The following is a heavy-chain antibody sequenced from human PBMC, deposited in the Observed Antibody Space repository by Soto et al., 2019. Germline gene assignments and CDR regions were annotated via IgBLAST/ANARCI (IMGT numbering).Heavy chain of an antibody. V-gene: IGHV3-30-3*01. J-gene: IGHJ4*02. CDR3: TRGPFHYSSSWYHFYY. D-gene: IGHD6-13*01. CDR2: ISYDGINK. Sequence: GSLRLSCAASGFIFSSYAMHWVRQAPGKGLEWVAFISYDGINKYYADSVKGRFNIPRDNSKNTLFLQLNSLTVDDTAVFYCTRGPFHYSSSWYHFYYWGQGTPVTVSS. CDR1: GFIFSSYA.